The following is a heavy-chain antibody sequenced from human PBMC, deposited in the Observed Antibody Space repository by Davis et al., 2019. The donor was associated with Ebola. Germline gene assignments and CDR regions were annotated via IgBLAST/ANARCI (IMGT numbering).Heavy chain of an antibody. V-gene: IGHV4-34*01. J-gene: IGHJ2*01. Sequence: PSETLSLTCAVYGGSFSGYYLSWIRQPPGKGLEWFGEINHSGSTNYNPSLKSRVTISVYTSKNQFSLKLSSVTAADTAVYYCARRQYDFWSGYYQRRWYFDLWGRGTLVTVSS. CDR1: GGSFSGYY. D-gene: IGHD3-3*01. CDR3: ARRQYDFWSGYYQRRWYFDL. CDR2: INHSGST.